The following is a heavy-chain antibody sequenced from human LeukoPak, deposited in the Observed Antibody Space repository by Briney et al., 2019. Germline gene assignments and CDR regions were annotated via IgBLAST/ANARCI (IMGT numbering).Heavy chain of an antibody. D-gene: IGHD3-16*02. CDR3: ARVRDYVWGSYRYPCYYGMDV. Sequence: GGSLRLSCAASGFTFSDYYMSWIRQAPGKGLEWVSYISSSGSTIYYADSVKGRFTISRDNAKNSLYLQMNSLRAEDTAVYYCARVRDYVWGSYRYPCYYGMDVWGQGTTVTVSS. J-gene: IGHJ6*02. CDR2: ISSSGSTI. V-gene: IGHV3-11*01. CDR1: GFTFSDYY.